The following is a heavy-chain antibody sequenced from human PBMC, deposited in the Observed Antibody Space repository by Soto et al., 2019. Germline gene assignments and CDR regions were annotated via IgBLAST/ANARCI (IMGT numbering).Heavy chain of an antibody. J-gene: IGHJ4*02. Sequence: QGQLQESGPGLMKPSQTLSLTCTVSGGSISGPYYWSWIRQHPGKGLEWIGYIYYSGSTYYNPSLKSRVTMSVDTSTNQFSLKLSSVTASDTAVYYCARGGGYSGCASYYFSYWGQGTLVNVSS. V-gene: IGHV4-31*03. CDR1: GGSISGPYY. D-gene: IGHD5-12*01. CDR2: IYYSGST. CDR3: ARGGGYSGCASYYFSY.